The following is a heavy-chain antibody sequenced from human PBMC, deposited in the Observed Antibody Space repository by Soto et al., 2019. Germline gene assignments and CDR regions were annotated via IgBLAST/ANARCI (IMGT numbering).Heavy chain of an antibody. V-gene: IGHV3-53*01. CDR2: IYSGGST. D-gene: IGHD1-26*01. CDR1: GFTVSSNY. CDR3: ARVAVGRELRYNWFAP. J-gene: IGHJ5*02. Sequence: EVQLVESGGGLIQPGGSLRLSCAASGFTVSSNYMSWVRQAPGKGLEWVSVIYSGGSTYYADSVKGRFTISRDNSKNTLYLQMTSLRAEDTAVYYCARVAVGRELRYNWFAPWGQGTLVTVSS.